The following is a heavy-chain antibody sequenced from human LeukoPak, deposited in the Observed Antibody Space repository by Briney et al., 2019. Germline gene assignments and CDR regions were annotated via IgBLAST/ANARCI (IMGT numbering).Heavy chain of an antibody. J-gene: IGHJ6*04. CDR2: ISGSGGST. CDR3: AKDGAVVVPAASPYYYYYGMDV. Sequence: PGGSLRLSCAASGFTFSSYAMSWVRQAPGKGLEWVSAISGSGGSTYYADSVKGRFTISRGNSKNTLYLQMNSLRAEDTAVYYCAKDGAVVVPAASPYYYYYGMDVWGKGTTVTVSS. V-gene: IGHV3-23*01. CDR1: GFTFSSYA. D-gene: IGHD2-2*01.